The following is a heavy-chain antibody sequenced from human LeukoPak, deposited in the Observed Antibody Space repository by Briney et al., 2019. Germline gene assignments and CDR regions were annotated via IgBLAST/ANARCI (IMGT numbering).Heavy chain of an antibody. CDR1: DGSISSGGYS. Sequence: SETLSLTCAVSDGSISSGGYSWSWIRQPPGKGLEWIGYIYHSGSTYYNPSLKSRVTISVDRSKNQFSLKLSSVTAADTAVYYCARDDGYSYGYGYWGQGTLVTVSS. V-gene: IGHV4-30-2*01. J-gene: IGHJ4*02. CDR2: IYHSGST. CDR3: ARDDGYSYGYGY. D-gene: IGHD5-18*01.